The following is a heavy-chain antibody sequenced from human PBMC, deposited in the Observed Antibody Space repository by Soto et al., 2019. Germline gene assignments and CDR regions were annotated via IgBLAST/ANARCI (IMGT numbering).Heavy chain of an antibody. J-gene: IGHJ4*02. CDR1: GFTFSSFA. D-gene: IGHD6-13*01. CDR3: APTPAAGIRA. CDR2: ISGSGGST. V-gene: IGHV3-23*01. Sequence: GGSLRLSCAASGFTFSSFAMSWVRQAPGKGLDWVSAISGSGGSTYSADSVKGRFTISRDNSKNTLYLQMSSLRAEDTAVYYCAPTPAAGIRAWGQGTLVTSPQ.